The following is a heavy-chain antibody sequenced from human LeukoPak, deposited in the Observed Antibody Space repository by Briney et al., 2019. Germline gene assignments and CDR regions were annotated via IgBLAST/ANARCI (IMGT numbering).Heavy chain of an antibody. CDR2: ISSNGGST. V-gene: IGHV3-64*01. CDR1: GFTFSSYA. CDR3: ACSGSYYLSATFDY. D-gene: IGHD1-26*01. Sequence: GGSLRLSCAASGFTFSSYAMHWVRQAPGKGLEYVSAISSNGGSTYYANSVKGRFTISRDNSKNTLYLQMGSLRAEDMAVYYCACSGSYYLSATFDYWGQGTLVTVSS. J-gene: IGHJ4*02.